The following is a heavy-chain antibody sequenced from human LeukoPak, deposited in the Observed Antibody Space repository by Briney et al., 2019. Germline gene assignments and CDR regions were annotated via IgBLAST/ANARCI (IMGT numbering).Heavy chain of an antibody. J-gene: IGHJ2*01. CDR2: ISWNSGSI. CDR3: AKDRASSWWYFDL. D-gene: IGHD1-26*01. V-gene: IGHV3-9*01. CDR1: GFTFDDYA. Sequence: GRSLRLSCAASGFTFDDYAMYWVRHAPGKGLEWVSGISWNSGSIVYADSVKGRFTISRDNAKNTLYLQMNSLRAEDTAVYYCAKDRASSWWYFDLWGRGTLVTVSS.